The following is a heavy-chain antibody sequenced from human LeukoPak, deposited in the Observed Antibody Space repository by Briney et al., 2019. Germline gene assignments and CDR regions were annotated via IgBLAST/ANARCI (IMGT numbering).Heavy chain of an antibody. CDR2: IIPIVGLRGLA. D-gene: IGHD3-22*01. CDR3: ARGGDNSGYHYTNWFAP. Sequence: SVKVSFKASGCSFNTYAINWVRPAPGQGLEWMGRIIPIVGLRGLANYAQYFQDRITNTADRSTTTYYKELSSLRSEDTAVYYCARGGDNSGYHYTNWFAPWGPGTLVTVSA. CDR1: GCSFNTYA. J-gene: IGHJ5*02. V-gene: IGHV1-69*04.